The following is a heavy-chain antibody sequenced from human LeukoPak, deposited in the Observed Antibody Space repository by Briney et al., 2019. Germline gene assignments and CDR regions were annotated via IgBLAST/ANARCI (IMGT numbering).Heavy chain of an antibody. CDR3: AKDTGNSGYFDY. CDR1: GFTFSSYS. J-gene: IGHJ4*02. V-gene: IGHV3-21*01. Sequence: GGSLRLSCAASGFTFSSYSMNWVRQAPGKGLEWVSSISSSSSYIYYADSVKGRFTISRDNAKNSLYLQLNSLRAEDTAVYYCAKDTGNSGYFDYWGQGTLVTVSS. D-gene: IGHD4-23*01. CDR2: ISSSSSYI.